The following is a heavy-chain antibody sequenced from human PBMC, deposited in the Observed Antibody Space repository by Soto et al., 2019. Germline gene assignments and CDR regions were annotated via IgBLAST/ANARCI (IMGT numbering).Heavy chain of an antibody. CDR3: ATGGVGVLVPAAHSYGYYGMDV. D-gene: IGHD2-2*01. Sequence: ASVKVSCKASGYTLTELSMHWVRQAPGKGLEWMGGFDPEDGETIYAQKFQGRVTMTEDTSTDTAYMELSSLRSEDTAVYYCATGGVGVLVPAAHSYGYYGMDVWGQGTTVTVSS. J-gene: IGHJ6*02. CDR1: GYTLTELS. V-gene: IGHV1-24*01. CDR2: FDPEDGET.